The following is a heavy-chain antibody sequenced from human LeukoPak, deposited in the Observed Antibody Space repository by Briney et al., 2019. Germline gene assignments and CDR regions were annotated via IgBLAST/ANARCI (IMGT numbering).Heavy chain of an antibody. CDR2: ISAYNGNT. Sequence: ASVKVSCKASGYTFTGYHMHWVRRAPGQGLEWMGWISAYNGNTNYAQKLQGRVTMTTDTSTSTAYMELRSLRSDDTAVYYCARDPTIYNYYGSGSSYWFDPWGQGTLVTVSS. CDR1: GYTFTGYH. J-gene: IGHJ5*02. D-gene: IGHD3-10*01. CDR3: ARDPTIYNYYGSGSSYWFDP. V-gene: IGHV1-18*04.